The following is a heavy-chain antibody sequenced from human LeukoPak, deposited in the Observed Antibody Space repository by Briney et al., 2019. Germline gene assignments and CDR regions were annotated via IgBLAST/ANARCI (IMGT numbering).Heavy chain of an antibody. V-gene: IGHV5-51*03. D-gene: IGHD1-1*01. CDR3: ARRREESGSTVDYYYYYMDV. CDR1: GYSFTSYS. Sequence: KRLGESRKISGKGSGYSFTSYSIGWVRQMPGKGLEGMEIIYPGDSDTRYSPSFQGKVTISADKSISTAYLQWSSLKASDTAMYYCARRREESGSTVDYYYYYMDVWGKGTTVTVSS. J-gene: IGHJ6*03. CDR2: IYPGDSDT.